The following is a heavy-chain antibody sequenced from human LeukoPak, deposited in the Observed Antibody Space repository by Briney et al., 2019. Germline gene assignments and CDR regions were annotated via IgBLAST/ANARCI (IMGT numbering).Heavy chain of an antibody. CDR2: INSGGDDI. V-gene: IGHV3-21*05. CDR3: ARDTIQPGLIDD. Sequence: GGSLRLSCAASGFTFSLYAMNWVRQAPGKGLEWISYINSGGDDIHYAASVRGRFTISRDDARNTLYLQLSSLRAEDTAVYYCARDTIQPGLIDDWGQGTLVTVSS. J-gene: IGHJ4*02. D-gene: IGHD2-2*01. CDR1: GFTFSLYA.